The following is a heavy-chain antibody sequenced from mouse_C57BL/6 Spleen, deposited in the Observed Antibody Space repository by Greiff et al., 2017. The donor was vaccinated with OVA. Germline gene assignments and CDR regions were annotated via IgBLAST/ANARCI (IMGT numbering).Heavy chain of an antibody. CDR3: TRAGHYDVGAMDY. J-gene: IGHJ4*01. CDR1: GFTFSSYA. CDR2: ISSGGDYI. Sequence: EVMLVESGEGLVKPGGSLKLSCAASGFTFSSYAMSWVRQTPEKRLEWVAYISSGGDYIYYADNVKGRFTISRDNARNTLYLQMSSLKSEDTAMYYCTRAGHYDVGAMDYWGQGTSVTVSS. D-gene: IGHD2-4*01. V-gene: IGHV5-9-1*02.